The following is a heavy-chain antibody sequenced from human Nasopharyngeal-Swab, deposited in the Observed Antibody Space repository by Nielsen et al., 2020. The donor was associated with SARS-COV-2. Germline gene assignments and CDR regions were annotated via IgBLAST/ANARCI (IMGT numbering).Heavy chain of an antibody. CDR2: IYGGDGRT. D-gene: IGHD3-16*01. CDR1: GFSFSTYD. Sequence: GESRKISCAASGFSFSTYDMSWVRQAPGKGLEWVSVIYGGDGRTVYADAVKGRFTISRDNSKNMLYLQMNSLRAEDTAVYYCTKGAWLDDWGQGTLVTVSS. J-gene: IGHJ4*02. CDR3: TKGAWLDD. V-gene: IGHV3-23*03.